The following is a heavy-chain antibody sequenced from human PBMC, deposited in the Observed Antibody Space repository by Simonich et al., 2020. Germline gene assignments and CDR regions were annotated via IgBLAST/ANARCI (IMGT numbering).Heavy chain of an antibody. Sequence: QVQLVQSGAEGKKPGASVKVSCKASGYTFTGYYMHWVRQAPGQGLEWMGVRNPTSGGTNYTQKCQGRVTMTRDTSISTAYMELSRLRSDDTAVYYCARVRFEAFDIWGQGTMVTVSS. J-gene: IGHJ3*02. CDR2: RNPTSGGT. CDR1: GYTFTGYY. V-gene: IGHV1-2*02. CDR3: ARVRFEAFDI.